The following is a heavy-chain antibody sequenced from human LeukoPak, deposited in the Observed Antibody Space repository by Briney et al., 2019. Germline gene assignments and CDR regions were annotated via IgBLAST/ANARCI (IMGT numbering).Heavy chain of an antibody. V-gene: IGHV1-69*01. J-gene: IGHJ5*02. CDR2: IIPIFGTA. CDR1: GGTFSSCA. CDR3: ARGREVLRYFDWLLNNWFDP. D-gene: IGHD3-9*01. Sequence: VASVKVSCKASGGTFSSCAISWVRQAPGQGLEWMGGIIPIFGTANYAQKFQGRVTITADESTSTAYMELSSLRSEDTAVYYCARGREVLRYFDWLLNNWFDPWGQGTLVTVSP.